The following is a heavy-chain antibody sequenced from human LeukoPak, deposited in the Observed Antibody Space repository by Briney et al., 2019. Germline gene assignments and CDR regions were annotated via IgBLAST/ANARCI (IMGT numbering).Heavy chain of an antibody. D-gene: IGHD1-26*01. J-gene: IGHJ3*02. Sequence: GGSLRLSCAASGFTFSSYSMNWVRQAPGKGLEWVSSISSSSSYIYYADSVKGRFTISRDNAKNSLYLQMNSLRAEDTAVYYCARDRVGALHDAFDIWGQRTMINVSS. CDR1: GFTFSSYS. V-gene: IGHV3-21*01. CDR3: ARDRVGALHDAFDI. CDR2: ISSSSSYI.